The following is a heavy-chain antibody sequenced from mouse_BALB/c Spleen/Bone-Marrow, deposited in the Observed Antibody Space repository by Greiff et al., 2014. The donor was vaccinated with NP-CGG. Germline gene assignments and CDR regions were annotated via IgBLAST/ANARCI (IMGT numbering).Heavy chain of an antibody. D-gene: IGHD2-13*01. V-gene: IGHV5-17*02. Sequence: DVKLVESGGGLVQTGGSRKLSCAASGFTFSSFGMHWVRQAPEKGLEWVAYISSGSSTIYYADIVKGRFTISRDNPKNTLFMQMTSLRSKDSAMYYYARPFYGDIDCWGAGTTVTVSS. J-gene: IGHJ1*01. CDR1: GFTFSSFG. CDR2: ISSGSSTI. CDR3: ARPFYGDIDC.